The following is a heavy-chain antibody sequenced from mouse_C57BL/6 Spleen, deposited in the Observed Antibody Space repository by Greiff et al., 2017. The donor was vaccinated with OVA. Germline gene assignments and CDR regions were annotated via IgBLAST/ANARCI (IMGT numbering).Heavy chain of an antibody. J-gene: IGHJ4*01. Sequence: EVQLQESGGGLVQPGGSMKLSCVASGFTFSNYWMNWVRQSPEKGLEWVAQIRLKSDNYATHYAESVKGRFTISSDESKSSVYLQMNNLRADDTGIYYCTVYDYECYAMDYWGQGTSVTVSS. CDR2: IRLKSDNYAT. CDR3: TVYDYECYAMDY. V-gene: IGHV6-3*01. D-gene: IGHD2-4*01. CDR1: GFTFSNYW.